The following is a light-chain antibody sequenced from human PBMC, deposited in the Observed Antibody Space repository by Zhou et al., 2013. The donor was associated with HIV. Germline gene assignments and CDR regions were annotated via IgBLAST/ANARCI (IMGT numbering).Light chain of an antibody. V-gene: IGKV1-12*02. CDR2: AAS. CDR1: QGISNL. J-gene: IGKJ4*01. CDR3: QQLNSLT. Sequence: DIQMTQSPSSVSASVGDRVTITCRASQGISNLLAWYQQRPGKAPNLLIYAASRLQSGVPSRFSGSGSGTEFTLTISSLQPEDFATYYCQQLNSLTFGGGTKVEIK.